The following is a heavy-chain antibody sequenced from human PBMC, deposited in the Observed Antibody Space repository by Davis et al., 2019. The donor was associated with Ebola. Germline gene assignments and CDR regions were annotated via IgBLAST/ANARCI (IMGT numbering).Heavy chain of an antibody. CDR3: ARDRGTIFGVVTYFDY. J-gene: IGHJ4*02. D-gene: IGHD3-3*01. CDR2: IIPIFGTA. Sequence: AASVKVSCKASGGTFSSYAISWVRQAPGQGLEWMGGIIPIFGTANYAQKFQGRVTITADGSTSTAYMELSSLRSEDTAVYYCARDRGTIFGVVTYFDYWGQGTLVTVSS. V-gene: IGHV1-69*13. CDR1: GGTFSSYA.